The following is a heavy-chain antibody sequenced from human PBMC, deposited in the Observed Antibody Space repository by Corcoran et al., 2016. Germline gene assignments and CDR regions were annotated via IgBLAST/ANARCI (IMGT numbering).Heavy chain of an antibody. D-gene: IGHD4-4*01. Sequence: EVQLVESGGGLVQPGGSQRLSCAASGFTFSRYAMNWVRQAPGKGLECVSHISSSSGTIYYAVSVKGRFTISRDNAKNSLYLQMNSLRDEDTAVYYCARGGLNYRDFDYWGQGTLVTVSS. CDR3: ARGGLNYRDFDY. J-gene: IGHJ4*02. CDR2: ISSSSGTI. CDR1: GFTFSRYA. V-gene: IGHV3-48*02.